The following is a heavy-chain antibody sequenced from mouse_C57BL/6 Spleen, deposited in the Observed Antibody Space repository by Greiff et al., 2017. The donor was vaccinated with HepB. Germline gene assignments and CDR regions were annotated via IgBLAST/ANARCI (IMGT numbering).Heavy chain of an antibody. CDR3: ARYGPRYAMDY. CDR1: GYTFTSYW. J-gene: IGHJ4*01. V-gene: IGHV1-55*01. Sequence: VKLQESGAELVKPGASVKMSCKASGYTFTSYWITWVKQRPGQGLEWIGDIYPGSGSTNYNEKFKSKATLTVDTSSSTAYMQLSSLTSEDSAVYYCARYGPRYAMDYWGQGTSVTVSS. CDR2: IYPGSGST. D-gene: IGHD1-1*02.